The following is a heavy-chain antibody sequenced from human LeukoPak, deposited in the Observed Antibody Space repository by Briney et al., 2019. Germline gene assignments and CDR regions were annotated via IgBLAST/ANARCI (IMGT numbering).Heavy chain of an antibody. CDR1: GFTFSSYS. Sequence: GGSLRLSCAASGFTFSSYSMNWVRQAPGKGLEWVGRIRSKSDGVTPDYAAPVKGRFIISREDSRDTLYLQMNSLRVEDTAVYYCTAWTDLYDHWGQGTLVAVSS. J-gene: IGHJ4*02. CDR3: TAWTDLYDH. D-gene: IGHD3/OR15-3a*01. V-gene: IGHV3-15*01. CDR2: IRSKSDGVTP.